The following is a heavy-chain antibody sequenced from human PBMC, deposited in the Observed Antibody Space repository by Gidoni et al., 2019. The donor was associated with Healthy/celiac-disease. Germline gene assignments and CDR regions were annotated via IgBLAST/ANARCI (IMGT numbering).Heavy chain of an antibody. D-gene: IGHD4-17*01. V-gene: IGHV3-33*01. CDR3: ARDSGDSYFDY. J-gene: IGHJ4*02. CDR1: GFTFSSYG. Sequence: QVQLVESGGGVVRPGRSLRLSCAASGFTFSSYGMHWVRQAPGKGLQWVAVIWYDGSNKYYADSVKGRFTISRDNSKNTLYLQMNSLRAEDTAVYYCARDSGDSYFDYWGQGTLVTVSS. CDR2: IWYDGSNK.